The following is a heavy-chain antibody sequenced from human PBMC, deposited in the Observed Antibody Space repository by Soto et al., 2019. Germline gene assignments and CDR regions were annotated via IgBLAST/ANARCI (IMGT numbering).Heavy chain of an antibody. D-gene: IGHD2-15*01. Sequence: EVQLVESGGGLVQPGGSLRLSCAASGFTFSSYNMSWVRQAPGKGLEWVSYISSSSTTIHYGDSVKGRFTISRDNAKNSLYLQMNSLRAEDTAVYYCARGVGYCSGGSCYLDSWGQGTLVTVSS. CDR2: ISSSSTTI. CDR3: ARGVGYCSGGSCYLDS. CDR1: GFTFSSYN. J-gene: IGHJ4*02. V-gene: IGHV3-48*01.